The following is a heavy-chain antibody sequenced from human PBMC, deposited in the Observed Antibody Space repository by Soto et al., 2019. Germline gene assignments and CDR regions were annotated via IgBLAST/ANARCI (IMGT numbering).Heavy chain of an antibody. Sequence: QVQLVQSGAEVKKPGSSVKVSCKASGGTFSGYAISWVRQAPGQGLEWMGELIPMFGTSNYAQKFQGRVTITADESMSTAYMELSSLRSEDTAVYYCARGSCSSTSCYKEYYFDLWGQGTLVTVSS. CDR1: GGTFSGYA. CDR2: LIPMFGTS. D-gene: IGHD2-2*02. V-gene: IGHV1-69*01. J-gene: IGHJ4*02. CDR3: ARGSCSSTSCYKEYYFDL.